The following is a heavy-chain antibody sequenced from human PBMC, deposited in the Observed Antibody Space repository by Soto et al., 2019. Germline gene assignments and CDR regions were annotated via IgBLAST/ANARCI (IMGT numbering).Heavy chain of an antibody. Sequence: GGSLRLSCAASGFTFSSYSMNWVRQAPGKGLEWVSYISSISSTIYYADSVKGRFTISRDNAKNSLYLQMNSLRDEDTAVYYCAREAMSTVTTSKYYYYYGMDVWGQGTTVTVSS. CDR2: ISSISSTI. CDR3: AREAMSTVTTSKYYYYYGMDV. D-gene: IGHD4-17*01. V-gene: IGHV3-48*02. J-gene: IGHJ6*02. CDR1: GFTFSSYS.